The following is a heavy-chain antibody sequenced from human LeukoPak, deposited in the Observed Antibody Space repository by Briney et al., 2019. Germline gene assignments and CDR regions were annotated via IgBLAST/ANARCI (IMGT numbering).Heavy chain of an antibody. V-gene: IGHV4-4*02. Sequence: PSETLSLTCAVSGGSISSSNWWSWVRQPPGKGLEWIGEIYHSGSTNYNPSLKSRVTISVDKSRNQFSLKLSSVTAADTAVYYCARDMSFIVGATDYYYGMDVWGQGTTVTVSS. J-gene: IGHJ6*02. CDR3: ARDMSFIVGATDYYYGMDV. CDR1: GGSISSSNW. D-gene: IGHD1-26*01. CDR2: IYHSGST.